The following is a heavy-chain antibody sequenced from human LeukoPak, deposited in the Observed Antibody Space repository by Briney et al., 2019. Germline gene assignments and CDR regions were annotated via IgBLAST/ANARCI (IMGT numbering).Heavy chain of an antibody. CDR1: GYTFTGYY. V-gene: IGHV1-2*02. D-gene: IGHD2-21*02. CDR2: INPNSGGT. CDR3: ARDRRGAVTATSDSYYFDY. J-gene: IGHJ4*02. Sequence: ASVKVSCKASGYTFTGYYMHWVRQAPGQGLEWMGWINPNSGGTNYAQKFQGRVTMTRDTSISTAYMELSRLRSDDTAVYYCARDRRGAVTATSDSYYFDYWGQGTLVTVSS.